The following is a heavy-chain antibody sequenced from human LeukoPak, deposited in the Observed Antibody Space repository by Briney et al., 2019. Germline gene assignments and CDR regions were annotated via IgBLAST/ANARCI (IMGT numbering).Heavy chain of an antibody. CDR1: GFTFSSYG. CDR2: ISYDGSNK. J-gene: IGHJ4*02. CDR3: AKGGWWELLEVSGYFDY. D-gene: IGHD1-26*01. V-gene: IGHV3-30*18. Sequence: GGSLRLSCAASGFTFSSYGMSWVRQAPGKGLEWVAVISYDGSNKYYADSVKDRFTISRDNSKNTLYLQMNSLRAEDTAVYYCAKGGWWELLEVSGYFDYWGQGTLVTVSS.